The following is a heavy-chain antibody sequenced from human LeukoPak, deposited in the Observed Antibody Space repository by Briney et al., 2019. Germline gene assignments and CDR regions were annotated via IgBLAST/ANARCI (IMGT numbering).Heavy chain of an antibody. Sequence: PGGSLRLSCAASGFTFRSYDMHWVRQAPGKGLEWVAVVWYDESNKYYVDSVKGRFTISRDNSKNTLYLQMNSLRVEDTALYYCARGDSSGAFDIWGQGTMVTVSS. CDR3: ARGDSSGAFDI. V-gene: IGHV3-33*01. J-gene: IGHJ3*02. CDR1: GFTFRSYD. D-gene: IGHD3-22*01. CDR2: VWYDESNK.